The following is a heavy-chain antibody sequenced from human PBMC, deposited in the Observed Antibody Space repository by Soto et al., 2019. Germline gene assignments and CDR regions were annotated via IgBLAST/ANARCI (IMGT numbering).Heavy chain of an antibody. CDR3: AKGGSGNYLTYYYYYGMDV. Sequence: GGSLRLSCAASGFSLSNNGMHWFRQAPGKWLEWVAVISYDGNNKYYADSVKGRFTISRDNSKNTVYLEMNNLRAEDTAMYYCAKGGSGNYLTYYYYYGMDVWGQGXTVTVYS. J-gene: IGHJ6*02. CDR1: GFSLSNNG. V-gene: IGHV3-30*18. D-gene: IGHD3-22*01. CDR2: ISYDGNNK.